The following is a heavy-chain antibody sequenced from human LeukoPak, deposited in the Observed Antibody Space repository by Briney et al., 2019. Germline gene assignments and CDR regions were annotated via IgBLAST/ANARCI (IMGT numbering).Heavy chain of an antibody. Sequence: SETLSLTCTVSGGSISSFYWNWIRQPPGKGLEWIGYIYDSGSIIYNPSLKSRVTISLDTSKNQFSLKLRSVTAADTAVYHCARRDTAMSTGAFDYWGQGTLVTVS. CDR1: GGSISSFY. CDR2: IYDSGSI. D-gene: IGHD5-18*01. CDR3: ARRDTAMSTGAFDY. V-gene: IGHV4-59*01. J-gene: IGHJ4*02.